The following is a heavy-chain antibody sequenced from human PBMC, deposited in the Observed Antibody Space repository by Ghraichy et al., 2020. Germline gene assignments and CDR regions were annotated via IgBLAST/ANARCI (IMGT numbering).Heavy chain of an antibody. CDR2: ISSSSSTI. J-gene: IGHJ3*02. CDR1: GFTFSSYS. V-gene: IGHV3-48*02. CDR3: ARDPGQWLPLTEKDAFDI. D-gene: IGHD6-19*01. Sequence: GGSLRLSCAASGFTFSSYSMNWVRQAPGKGLEWVSYISSSSSTIYYADSVKGRFTISRDNAKNSLYLQMNSLRDEDTAVYYCARDPGQWLPLTEKDAFDIWGQGTMVTVSS.